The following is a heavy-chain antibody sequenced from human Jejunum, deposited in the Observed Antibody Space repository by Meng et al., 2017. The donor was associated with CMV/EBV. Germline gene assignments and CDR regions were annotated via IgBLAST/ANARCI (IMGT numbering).Heavy chain of an antibody. V-gene: IGHV1-46*01. D-gene: IGHD1-1*01. CDR1: NYY. CDR2: INPSTGKS. J-gene: IGHJ6*02. CDR3: ARGGWNDALNYYYFYGMAV. Sequence: NYYIQWVRQAPGQGLEWMGLINPSTGKSRYAQKFQGSVTMTRDTSTSTVYMEFSSLRSEDTAVYYCARGGWNDALNYYYFYGMAVWGQGTTVTVSS.